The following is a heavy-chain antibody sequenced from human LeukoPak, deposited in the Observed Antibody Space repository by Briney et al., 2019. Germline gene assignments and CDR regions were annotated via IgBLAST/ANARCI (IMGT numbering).Heavy chain of an antibody. CDR3: VRDLGGRSGH. Sequence: GGSLRLSCAASGFTFSSYWMNWARQAPGKGLEWVASINHNGNVNYYVDSVKGRFTISRDNAKNSLYLQMSNLRAEDTAVYYCVRDLGGRSGHWGQGTLVTVSS. CDR1: GFTFSSYW. D-gene: IGHD3-16*01. V-gene: IGHV3-7*03. J-gene: IGHJ4*02. CDR2: INHNGNVN.